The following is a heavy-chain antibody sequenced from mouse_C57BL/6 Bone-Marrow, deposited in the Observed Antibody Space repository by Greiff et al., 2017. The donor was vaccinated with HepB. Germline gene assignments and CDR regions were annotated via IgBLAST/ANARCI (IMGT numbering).Heavy chain of an antibody. Sequence: VQLQESGAELARPGASVKMSCKASGYTFTSYTMHWVKQRPGQGLEWIGYINPSSGYTKYNQKFKDKATLTADKSSSTAYMQLSSLTSEDSAVYYCARDGDGPWFAYWGQGTLVTVSA. D-gene: IGHD2-3*01. V-gene: IGHV1-4*01. CDR1: GYTFTSYT. CDR2: INPSSGYT. J-gene: IGHJ3*01. CDR3: ARDGDGPWFAY.